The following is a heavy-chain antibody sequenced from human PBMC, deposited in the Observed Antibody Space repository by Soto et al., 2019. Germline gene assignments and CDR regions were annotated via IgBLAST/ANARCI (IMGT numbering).Heavy chain of an antibody. V-gene: IGHV1-69*06. Sequence: SVKVSCKASGGTFSSYAISWVRQAPGQGLEWMGGIIPIFGTANYAQKFQGRVTITADKSTSTAYMELSSLRSEDTAVYYCASYGSGSYYTFIDYWGQGTLVTVSS. D-gene: IGHD3-10*01. J-gene: IGHJ4*02. CDR2: IIPIFGTA. CDR3: ASYGSGSYYTFIDY. CDR1: GGTFSSYA.